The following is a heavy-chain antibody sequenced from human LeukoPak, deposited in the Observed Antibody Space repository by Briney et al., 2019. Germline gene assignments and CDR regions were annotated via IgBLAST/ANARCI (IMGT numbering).Heavy chain of an antibody. CDR2: IHLSDGTT. Sequence: EASVKVSCKASGYTFTSYYMHWVRQAPGQGLEWMGIIHLSDGTTSYAQKFQGRVTMTRDTSTSTVYMELTSLRSEDTAVYYCARSASGWHYFDYWGQGTLVTVPS. D-gene: IGHD6-19*01. J-gene: IGHJ4*02. V-gene: IGHV1-46*01. CDR1: GYTFTSYY. CDR3: ARSASGWHYFDY.